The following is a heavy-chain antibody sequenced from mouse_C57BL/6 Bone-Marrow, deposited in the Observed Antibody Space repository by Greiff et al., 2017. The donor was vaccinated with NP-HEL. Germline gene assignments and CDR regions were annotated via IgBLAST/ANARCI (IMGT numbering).Heavy chain of an antibody. V-gene: IGHV5-4*01. Sequence: DVMLVESGGGLVKPGGSLKLSCAASGFTFSSYAMSWVRQTPEKRLEWVETISDGGSYTYYPDNVKGRFPISRDNAKNNLYLQMSHLKSEDTAMYYCARERGYDYGYYAMDYWGQGTSVTVSS. CDR1: GFTFSSYA. D-gene: IGHD2-4*01. J-gene: IGHJ4*01. CDR3: ARERGYDYGYYAMDY. CDR2: ISDGGSYT.